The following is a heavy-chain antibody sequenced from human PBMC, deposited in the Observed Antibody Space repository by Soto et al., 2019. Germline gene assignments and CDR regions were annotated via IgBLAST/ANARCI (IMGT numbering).Heavy chain of an antibody. V-gene: IGHV5-10-1*01. CDR3: ARQLPGKLDV. J-gene: IGHJ6*02. Sequence: GESLKISCQGSGYIFSNYLITWVRQMPGKGLEWMGRIDPGDSDTNYSPSFQGHVTMSSDKSINTAFLQWSSLKASDTAIYYCARQLPGKLDVWGQGTTVTVSS. D-gene: IGHD1-1*01. CDR1: GYIFSNYL. CDR2: IDPGDSDT.